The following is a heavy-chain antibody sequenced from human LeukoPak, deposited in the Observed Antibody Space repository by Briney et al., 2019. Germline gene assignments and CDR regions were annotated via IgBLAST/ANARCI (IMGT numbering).Heavy chain of an antibody. CDR2: ISSSSSYI. V-gene: IGHV3-21*01. J-gene: IGHJ4*02. CDR1: GFTFSSYS. CDR3: ARDLSAAAKFDY. D-gene: IGHD6-13*01. Sequence: GGSLRLSCAASGFTFSSYSMNWVRQAPGKGLEWVSSISSSSSYIYYADSVKGRFTISRDNAENSLYLQMNSLRAEDTAVYYCARDLSAAAKFDYWGQGTLVTVSS.